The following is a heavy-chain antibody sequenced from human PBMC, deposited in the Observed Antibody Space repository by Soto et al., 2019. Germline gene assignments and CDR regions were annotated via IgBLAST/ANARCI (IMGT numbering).Heavy chain of an antibody. Sequence: QLQLQASGPGLVKPSETLSLTCTVSGGSISSSSYYWGWIRQPPGKGMEWLGSIYYSGSAYYNPSLQSRVTISVITSKNQLSLKLSSVTAADTAVYYCARQSSFTMRTTYYYYYMDVLGKGTTVTVSS. J-gene: IGHJ6*03. D-gene: IGHD1-1*01. CDR2: IYYSGSA. CDR3: ARQSSFTMRTTYYYYYMDV. V-gene: IGHV4-39*01. CDR1: GGSISSSSYY.